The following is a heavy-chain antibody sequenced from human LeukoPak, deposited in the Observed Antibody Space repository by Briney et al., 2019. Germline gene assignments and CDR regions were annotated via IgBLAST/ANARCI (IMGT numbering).Heavy chain of an antibody. D-gene: IGHD6-13*01. CDR3: ARKAAAGNYPFDY. J-gene: IGHJ4*02. CDR1: GGSISSYY. Sequence: PSGTLSLTCTVSGGSISSYYWSWIRQPPGKGLEWIGYIYYSGSTNYNPSLKSRVTISVDTSKNQFSPKLSSVTAADTAVYYCARKAAAGNYPFDYWGQGTLVTVSS. CDR2: IYYSGST. V-gene: IGHV4-59*01.